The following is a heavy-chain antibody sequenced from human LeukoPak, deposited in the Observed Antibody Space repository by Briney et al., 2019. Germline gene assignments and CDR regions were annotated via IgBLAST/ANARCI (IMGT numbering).Heavy chain of an antibody. Sequence: SETLSLTCTVSGGSISSSSYYWGWIRQPPGKGLEWIGSIYYSGSTYYNPSLKSRVTISVDTSKNQFSLKLSSVTAADTAVYYCATPSEIGYYYYGMDVWGQGTTVTVSS. CDR1: GGSISSSSYY. CDR2: IYYSGST. D-gene: IGHD3-22*01. CDR3: ATPSEIGYYYYGMDV. J-gene: IGHJ6*02. V-gene: IGHV4-39*01.